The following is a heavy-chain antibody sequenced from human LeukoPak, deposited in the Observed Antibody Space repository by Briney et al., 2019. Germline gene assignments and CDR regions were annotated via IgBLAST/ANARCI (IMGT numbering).Heavy chain of an antibody. CDR1: GFTVSSNY. Sequence: PGGSLRLSCAASGFTVSSNYMSWVRQAPGKGLEWVAVIYSGGSTYYADSVKGRFTISRDNSKNTLYLQMNSLRAEDTAVYYCARDRYGQVPYWSDPWGQGTLVTVSS. J-gene: IGHJ5*02. V-gene: IGHV3-53*01. D-gene: IGHD5-18*01. CDR2: IYSGGST. CDR3: ARDRYGQVPYWSDP.